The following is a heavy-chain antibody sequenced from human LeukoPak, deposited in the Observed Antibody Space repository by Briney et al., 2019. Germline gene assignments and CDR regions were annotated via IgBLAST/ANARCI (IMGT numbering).Heavy chain of an antibody. J-gene: IGHJ5*02. CDR3: ANSSAGITWFDP. CDR1: GFSFSSSG. CDR2: TRFDDSYK. V-gene: IGHV3-30*02. Sequence: GGSLRLSCAASGFSFSSSGMHWVRQAPGKGPEWVAFTRFDDSYKAYGDSVKGRFTISRDNSKNTLYLQMDSLKSDDTAAYYCANSSAGITWFDPWGQGTLVTVSS. D-gene: IGHD1-1*01.